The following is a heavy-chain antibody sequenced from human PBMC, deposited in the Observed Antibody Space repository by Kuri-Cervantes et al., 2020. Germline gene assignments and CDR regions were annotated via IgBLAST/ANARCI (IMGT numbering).Heavy chain of an antibody. CDR3: ARDPQHDYYGSGSYYSGYYYYGMDV. CDR1: GFTFSSYA. Sequence: GESLKISCAASGFTFSSYAMSWVRQAPGKGLEWVSAISGSGGSTYYADSVKGRFTISRDNSKNTLYLQMNSLRAEDTAVYYCARDPQHDYYGSGSYYSGYYYYGMDVWGQGTTVTVSS. CDR2: ISGSGGST. J-gene: IGHJ6*02. D-gene: IGHD3-10*01. V-gene: IGHV3-23*01.